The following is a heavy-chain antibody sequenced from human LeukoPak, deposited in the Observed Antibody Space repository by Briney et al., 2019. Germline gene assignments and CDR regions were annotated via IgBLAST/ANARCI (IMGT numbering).Heavy chain of an antibody. CDR3: ARTQGEYSSSCYIRAPRD. Sequence: ASVKVSCKASGYTFTSYGISWVRQAPGQGLEWMGWISAYNGNTNYAQKLQGRVTMTTDTSTSTAYMELRSLRSDDTAVYYCARTQGEYSSSCYIRAPRDWGQGTLVTVFS. CDR2: ISAYNGNT. D-gene: IGHD6-13*01. V-gene: IGHV1-18*01. J-gene: IGHJ4*02. CDR1: GYTFTSYG.